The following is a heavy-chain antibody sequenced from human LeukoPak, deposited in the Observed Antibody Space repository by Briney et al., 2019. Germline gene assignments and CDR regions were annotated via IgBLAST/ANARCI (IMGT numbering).Heavy chain of an antibody. CDR2: NNPSGGST. Sequence: ASVNVSCKASGYTFTSYYMHWVRQAPGQGLEWMGINNPSGGSTSYAQKFQGRVTMTRDTSTSTVYMELSSLRSEDTAVYYCARGAVAGHFDYWGQGTLVTVSS. CDR3: ARGAVAGHFDY. D-gene: IGHD6-19*01. J-gene: IGHJ4*02. CDR1: GYTFTSYY. V-gene: IGHV1-46*01.